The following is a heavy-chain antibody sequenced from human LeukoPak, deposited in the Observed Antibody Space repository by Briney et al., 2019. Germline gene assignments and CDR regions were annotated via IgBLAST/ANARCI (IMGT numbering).Heavy chain of an antibody. J-gene: IGHJ4*02. Sequence: GSLRLSCAASGFTFRSYSMNWVRQAPGKGLEWVSAIDPSSTYIYYADSVKGRFTISRDNAENSLYLQMNSLGVEDTAVYYCARAPTVLVGYCSSSSCQADYWGQGTLVTVSS. D-gene: IGHD2-2*01. CDR2: IDPSSTYI. V-gene: IGHV3-21*01. CDR3: ARAPTVLVGYCSSSSCQADY. CDR1: GFTFRSYS.